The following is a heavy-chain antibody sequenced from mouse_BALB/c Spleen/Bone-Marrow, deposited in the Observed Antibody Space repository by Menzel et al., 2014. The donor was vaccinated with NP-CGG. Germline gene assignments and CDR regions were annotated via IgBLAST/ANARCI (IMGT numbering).Heavy chain of an antibody. CDR1: GFTFSSFG. D-gene: IGHD6-1*01. CDR2: ISSGSSTI. J-gene: IGHJ3*01. Sequence: EVKLVESGGGLVQPGGSRKLSCAASGFTFSSFGMHWVRQAPEKGLEWVAYISSGSSTIYYADTVKGRFTISRDNPKNTLFLQMTSLRSEDTAMYYCARLATPPYWGQGTLVTVSA. V-gene: IGHV5-17*02. CDR3: ARLATPPY.